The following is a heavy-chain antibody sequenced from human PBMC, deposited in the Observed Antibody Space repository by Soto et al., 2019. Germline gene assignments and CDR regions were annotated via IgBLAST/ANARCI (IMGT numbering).Heavy chain of an antibody. J-gene: IGHJ6*02. Sequence: EVQLLESGGGLVQPGGSLRLSCAASGFTFSSYAMSWVRQAPGKGLEWVSAISGSGGSTYYADSVKGRFTISRDNSKNTLYLQMNSLRAEDTAVYDCAKCGGVAEYYYGMDVWGQGTTVTVSS. D-gene: IGHD2-8*02. V-gene: IGHV3-23*01. CDR3: AKCGGVAEYYYGMDV. CDR2: ISGSGGST. CDR1: GFTFSSYA.